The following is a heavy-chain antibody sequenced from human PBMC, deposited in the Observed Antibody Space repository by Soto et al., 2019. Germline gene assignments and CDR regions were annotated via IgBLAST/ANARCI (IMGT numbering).Heavy chain of an antibody. J-gene: IGHJ5*02. CDR1: GFTFSRYF. CDR3: AKDRRYFGSGSYYNGFDP. V-gene: IGHV3-30*18. CDR2: IPYDESNK. Sequence: QVQLVESWGGVVQPGGSLRLSCAASGFTFSRYFMHWVRQAPGKGLEWVAVIPYDESNKYYADSVKGRFTISRDNSKNTLYLEMSSLRPDDTAVYYCAKDRRYFGSGSYYNGFDPWGQGTLVTVSS. D-gene: IGHD3-10*01.